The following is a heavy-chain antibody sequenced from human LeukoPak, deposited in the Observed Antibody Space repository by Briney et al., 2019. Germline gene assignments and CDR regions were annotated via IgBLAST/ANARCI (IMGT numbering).Heavy chain of an antibody. J-gene: IGHJ6*03. CDR1: GGSISSYY. Sequence: SETLSLTCTVSGGSISSYYWSWIRQPAGKGLEWIGRIYTSGSTNYNPSLKSRVTMSVDTSKNQFSLKLSSVTAADTAVYYCARVAYYGSGSYSNYYYYYMDVWGNGTTVTVSS. CDR3: ARVAYYGSGSYSNYYYYYMDV. V-gene: IGHV4-4*07. CDR2: IYTSGST. D-gene: IGHD3-10*01.